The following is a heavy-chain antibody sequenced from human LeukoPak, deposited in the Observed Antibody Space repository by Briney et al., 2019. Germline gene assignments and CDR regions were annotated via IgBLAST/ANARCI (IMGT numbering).Heavy chain of an antibody. CDR3: ARVPGGDWGYYFDY. CDR1: GGTFSSYA. D-gene: IGHD2-21*02. J-gene: IGHJ4*02. Sequence: GASVKVSCKASGGTFSSYAISWVRQAPGQGLEWMGRIIPILGIANYAQEFQGRVTITADKSTSTAYMELSSLRSEDTAVYYCARVPGGDWGYYFDYWGQGTLVTVSS. V-gene: IGHV1-69*04. CDR2: IIPILGIA.